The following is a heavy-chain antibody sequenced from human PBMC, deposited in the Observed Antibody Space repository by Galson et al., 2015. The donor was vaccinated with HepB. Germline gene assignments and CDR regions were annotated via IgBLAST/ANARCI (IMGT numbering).Heavy chain of an antibody. V-gene: IGHV4-59*01. J-gene: IGHJ4*02. D-gene: IGHD3-22*01. CDR3: ARVGRYYYDSSGYSHPVDY. CDR1: GGSISSYY. CDR2: IYYSGST. Sequence: TLSLTCTVSGGSISSYYWSWIRQPPGKGLEWIGYIYYSGSTNYNPSLKSRVTISVDTSKNQFSLKLSSVTAADTAVYYCARVGRYYYDSSGYSHPVDYWGQGTLVTVSS.